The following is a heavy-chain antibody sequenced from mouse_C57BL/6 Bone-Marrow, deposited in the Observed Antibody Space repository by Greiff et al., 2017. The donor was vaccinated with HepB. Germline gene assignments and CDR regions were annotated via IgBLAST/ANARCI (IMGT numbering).Heavy chain of an antibody. Sequence: EVQLQQSGPELVKPGASVKISCKASGYTFTDYYMNWVKQSHGKSLEWIGDINPNNGGTSYNQKFKGKATLTVDKSSSTAYMELRSLTSEDSAVYYCARGGVTTVSWYFDVWGTGTTVTVSS. V-gene: IGHV1-26*01. D-gene: IGHD1-1*01. CDR1: GYTFTDYY. J-gene: IGHJ1*03. CDR2: INPNNGGT. CDR3: ARGGVTTVSWYFDV.